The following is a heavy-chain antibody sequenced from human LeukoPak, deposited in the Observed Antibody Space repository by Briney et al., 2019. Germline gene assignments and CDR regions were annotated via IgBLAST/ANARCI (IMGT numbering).Heavy chain of an antibody. CDR3: ARALYKGRRKGYYYGMDV. CDR2: INHSGST. CDR1: GGSFSGYY. Sequence: PSETLSLTCAVYGGSFSGYYWSWIRQPPGKGLEWIGEINHSGSTNYNPSLKSRVTISVDTSKNQFSLKLSSVTAADTAVYYCARALYKGRRKGYYYGMDVWGQGTTVTVSS. V-gene: IGHV4-34*01. J-gene: IGHJ6*02. D-gene: IGHD1-14*01.